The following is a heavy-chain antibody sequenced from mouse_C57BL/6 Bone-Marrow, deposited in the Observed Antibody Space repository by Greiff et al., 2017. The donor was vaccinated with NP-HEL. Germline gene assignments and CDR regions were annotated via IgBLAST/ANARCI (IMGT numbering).Heavy chain of an antibody. D-gene: IGHD3-2*01. V-gene: IGHV5-6*02. CDR1: GFTFSSYG. Sequence: EVKVVESGGDLVKPGGSLKLSCAASGFTFSSYGMSWVRQTPDKRLEWVATISSGGSYTYYPDSVKGRFTISSDNAKNTLYLQMSSLKSGDTAVYYCARRETGGSFAFWGQGSLVTLSA. CDR2: ISSGGSYT. CDR3: ARRETGGSFAF. J-gene: IGHJ3*01.